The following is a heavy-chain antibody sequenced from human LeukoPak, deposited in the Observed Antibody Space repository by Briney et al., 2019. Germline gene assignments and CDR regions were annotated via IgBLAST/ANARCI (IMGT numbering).Heavy chain of an antibody. J-gene: IGHJ4*02. Sequence: SVKVSCKATGFTFTTSTVPWVRQARGQRLEWIGWIVVGTGNTNYAQKFQERVTITRDMSTGTAYMELSSLRSEDTAVYYCAAKPDTFVSFDYWGQGTLVTVSS. CDR2: IVVGTGNT. V-gene: IGHV1-58*01. CDR1: GFTFTTST. CDR3: AAKPDTFVSFDY. D-gene: IGHD1-14*01.